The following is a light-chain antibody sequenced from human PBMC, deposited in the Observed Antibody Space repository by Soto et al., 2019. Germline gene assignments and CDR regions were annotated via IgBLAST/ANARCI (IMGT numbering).Light chain of an antibody. CDR1: QSISSY. J-gene: IGKJ1*01. Sequence: IQMPQSQSSLSASDGDRVTITCRASQSISSYLTWYQQKPGKAPKLLIYAASSLQGGVPSRFSGSGSGTDFTLTISSLQPEDFATYYCQQSYSTPWTFGQGTKVDIK. CDR2: AAS. V-gene: IGKV1-39*01. CDR3: QQSYSTPWT.